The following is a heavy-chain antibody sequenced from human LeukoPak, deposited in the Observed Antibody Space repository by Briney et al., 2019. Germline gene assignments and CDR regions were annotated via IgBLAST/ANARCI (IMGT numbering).Heavy chain of an antibody. D-gene: IGHD1-26*01. CDR1: GYSFTSYW. J-gene: IGHJ4*02. CDR3: ARLGPRGSYSDYFDD. CDR2: IYPGDSDT. V-gene: IGHV5-51*01. Sequence: GESLKISCKGSGYSFTSYWIGWVRQMPGKGLEWMGIIYPGDSDTRYSPSFQGQVTISADKSISTAYLQWSSLKASDTAMYYCARLGPRGSYSDYFDDWGQGTLVTVSS.